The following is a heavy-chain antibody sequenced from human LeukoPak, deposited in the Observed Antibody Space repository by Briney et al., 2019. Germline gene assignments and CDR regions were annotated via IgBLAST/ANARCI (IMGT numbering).Heavy chain of an antibody. V-gene: IGHV3-21*01. CDR3: ARGGFFDILTGYYQTQYYYPMDV. D-gene: IGHD3-9*01. Sequence: GGSLRLSCAAFGFTLSSYTMNWVRQAPGKGLEWVSSISSSSSYIYYTDSVKGRFIISRDNAKNSLYLQMNSLRAEDTAVYYCARGGFFDILTGYYQTQYYYPMDVWGRGTTVTVSS. CDR1: GFTLSSYT. J-gene: IGHJ6*02. CDR2: ISSSSSYI.